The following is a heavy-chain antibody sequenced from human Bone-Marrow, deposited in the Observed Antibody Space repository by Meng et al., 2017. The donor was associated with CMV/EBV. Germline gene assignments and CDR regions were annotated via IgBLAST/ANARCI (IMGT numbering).Heavy chain of an antibody. CDR1: GYTFMDYG. CDR2: ISPYNRNT. V-gene: IGHV1-18*01. Sequence: ASVKVSCKASGYTFMDYGITWVRQAPGQGLEWMGWISPYNRNTNYAQRLQGRVTMTTDTSASTAYMELRSLRPDDTAVYYCARGTTSSLRALGYWGQGTLVTVSS. D-gene: IGHD2-2*01. CDR3: ARGTTSSLRALGY. J-gene: IGHJ4*02.